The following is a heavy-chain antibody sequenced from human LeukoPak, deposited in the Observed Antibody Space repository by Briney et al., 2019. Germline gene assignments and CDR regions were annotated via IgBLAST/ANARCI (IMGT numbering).Heavy chain of an antibody. CDR2: INAGNGNT. CDR3: ARRGGYYDSSGYHYYYYGMDV. J-gene: IGHJ6*02. V-gene: IGHV1-3*01. D-gene: IGHD3-22*01. CDR1: GYTFTSYA. Sequence: ASVKVSCKASGYTFTSYAMHWVRQAPGQRLEWMGWINAGNGNTKYSQKFQGRVTITRDTSASTAYMELSSLRSEDTAVYYCARRGGYYDSSGYHYYYYGMDVWGQGTTVTVSS.